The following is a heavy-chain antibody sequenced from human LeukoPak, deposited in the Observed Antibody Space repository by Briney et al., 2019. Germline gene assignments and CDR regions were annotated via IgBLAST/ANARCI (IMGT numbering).Heavy chain of an antibody. CDR2: ISGSGGST. V-gene: IGHV3-23*01. J-gene: IGHJ4*02. CDR1: GLSFGSYG. Sequence: GGSLRLSSAAYGLSFGSYGMSWGRQAQGKGLEWVSAISGSGGSTYYADSVKGRFTISRDNSKNTLYLQMNSLRAEDTAVYYCAKNHALLWFGEETGYWGQGTLVTVSS. D-gene: IGHD3-10*01. CDR3: AKNHALLWFGEETGY.